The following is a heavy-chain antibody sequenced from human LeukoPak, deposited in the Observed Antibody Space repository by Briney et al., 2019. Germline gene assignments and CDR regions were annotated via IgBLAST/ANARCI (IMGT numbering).Heavy chain of an antibody. D-gene: IGHD2-15*01. V-gene: IGHV4-30-2*01. CDR3: ARACSGGSCYPGVYFDY. CDR1: GGSISSGGYS. J-gene: IGHJ4*02. Sequence: PSETLSLTCAVSGGSISSGGYSWSWIRQPPGKGLEWIGYIYHSGSTYYNPSLKSRVTISVDRSKNQFSLKLSSVTAADTAVYYCARACSGGSCYPGVYFDYWGQGTLVTVSS. CDR2: IYHSGST.